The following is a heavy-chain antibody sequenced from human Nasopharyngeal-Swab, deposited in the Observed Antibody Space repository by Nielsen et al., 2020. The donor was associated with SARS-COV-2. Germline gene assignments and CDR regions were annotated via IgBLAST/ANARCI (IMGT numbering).Heavy chain of an antibody. V-gene: IGHV3-7*01. CDR1: GFTFSTFW. J-gene: IGHJ6*02. D-gene: IGHD6-6*01. Sequence: GESLKISCAASGFTFSTFWMSWVRQAPGKGLEWVANIKKDGGEKNYVDSVKGRFTTSRDNAKNSLYLQMNSLRAEDTAVYYCARDHQLGPTNYGMDVWGQGTTVTVSS. CDR3: ARDHQLGPTNYGMDV. CDR2: IKKDGGEK.